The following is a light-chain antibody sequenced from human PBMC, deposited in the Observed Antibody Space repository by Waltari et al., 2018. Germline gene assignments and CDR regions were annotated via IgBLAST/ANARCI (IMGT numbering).Light chain of an antibody. CDR1: AFPNQY. CDR3: QSADSSSKFQV. V-gene: IGLV3-25*03. CDR2: KDT. J-gene: IGLJ2*01. Sequence: SYELTQPPPVSVSPGQTARITCSGDAFPNQYAYLYQQKSGQAPVVIIYKDTERPSGIPERFSGSTSGRIVTLTISGVQAEDEADYYCQSADSSSKFQVFGGGTKLTVL.